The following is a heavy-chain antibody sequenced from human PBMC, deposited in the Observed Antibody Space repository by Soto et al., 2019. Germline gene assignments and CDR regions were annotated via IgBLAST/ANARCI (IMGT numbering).Heavy chain of an antibody. CDR2: ISSTTNYI. Sequence: GGSLRLSCAASGFTFTRYSMNWVRQAPGKGLEWVSSISSTTNYIYYADSMKGRFTVSRDNAKNSVYLDMNSLSAEDTAVYYCARESEDLTSNFDYWGQGTRVTVS. J-gene: IGHJ4*02. CDR3: ARESEDLTSNFDY. V-gene: IGHV3-21*01. CDR1: GFTFTRYS.